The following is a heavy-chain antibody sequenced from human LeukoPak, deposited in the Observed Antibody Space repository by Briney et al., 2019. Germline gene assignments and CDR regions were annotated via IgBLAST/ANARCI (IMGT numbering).Heavy chain of an antibody. CDR1: GFTFGDYA. J-gene: IGHJ6*02. V-gene: IGHV3-49*04. CDR3: ARGPILLWIHNGMDV. D-gene: IGHD3-10*01. CDR2: IRSKAYGATI. Sequence: GRSLRLSCTASGFTFGDYAMSWVRQAPGKGLEWVGFIRSKAYGATIEYAASVEGRFTISRDDSKGIAYLQMNSLETEDTAVYYCARGPILLWIHNGMDVWGPGTTVTVSS.